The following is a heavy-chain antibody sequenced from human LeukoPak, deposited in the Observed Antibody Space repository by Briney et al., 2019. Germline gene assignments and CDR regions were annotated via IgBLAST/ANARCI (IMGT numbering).Heavy chain of an antibody. D-gene: IGHD2-15*01. CDR3: ASRYCGGGSCYSYFDY. CDR1: GFTVSSNY. J-gene: IGHJ4*02. V-gene: IGHV3-66*01. Sequence: GGSLRLSCAASGFTVSSNYMSWVRQAPGKGLVWVSVIYSGGSTYYADSVKGRFTISRDNSKNTLYLQMNSLRAEDTAVYYCASRYCGGGSCYSYFDYWGQGTLVTVSS. CDR2: IYSGGST.